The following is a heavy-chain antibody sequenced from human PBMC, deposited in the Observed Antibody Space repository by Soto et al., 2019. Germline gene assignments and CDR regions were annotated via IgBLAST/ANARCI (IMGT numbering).Heavy chain of an antibody. J-gene: IGHJ6*02. D-gene: IGHD2-2*01. CDR3: AREVTGRYCSSTSCYGMDV. CDR1: GGSISSGGYS. CDR2: IYHSGST. V-gene: IGHV4-30-2*01. Sequence: TLSRTCAVSGGSISSGGYSWSWIRQPPGKGLEWIGYIYHSGSTYYNPSLKSRVTISVDRSKNQFSLKLSSVTAADTAVYYCAREVTGRYCSSTSCYGMDVWGQGTTVTVSS.